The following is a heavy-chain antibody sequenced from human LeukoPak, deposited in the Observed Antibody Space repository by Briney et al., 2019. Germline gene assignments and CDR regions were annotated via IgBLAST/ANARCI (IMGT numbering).Heavy chain of an antibody. Sequence: PGGSLRLSCAASGFTFSDYAMSWVRQAPRKGLEWVSAISGNGDGTDYADSVKGRFTISRDNAKNSLYLQMNSLRAEDTAVYYCARFSNYDFWSGYWDYYYYYMDVWGKGTTVTVSS. CDR1: GFTFSDYA. J-gene: IGHJ6*03. V-gene: IGHV3-23*01. D-gene: IGHD3-3*01. CDR2: ISGNGDGT. CDR3: ARFSNYDFWSGYWDYYYYYMDV.